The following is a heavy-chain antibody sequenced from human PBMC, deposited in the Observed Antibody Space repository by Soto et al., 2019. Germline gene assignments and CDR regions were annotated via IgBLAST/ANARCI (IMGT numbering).Heavy chain of an antibody. CDR3: ARVPNSSGSYGYFDY. Sequence: PSETLSLTCTVSGGSISSGGYSWSWIRQPPGKGLEWIGYIYHSGSTYYNPSLKSRVTISVDRSKNQFSLKLSSVTAADTAVYYCARVPNSSGSYGYFDYWGQGTLVTFSS. D-gene: IGHD3-10*01. CDR1: GGSISSGGYS. V-gene: IGHV4-30-2*01. CDR2: IYHSGST. J-gene: IGHJ4*02.